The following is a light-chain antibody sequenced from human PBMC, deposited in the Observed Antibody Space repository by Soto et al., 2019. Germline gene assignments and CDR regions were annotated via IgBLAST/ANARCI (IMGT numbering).Light chain of an antibody. V-gene: IGLV2-14*01. CDR1: SSDVGYYNY. J-gene: IGLJ3*02. CDR3: GSYTSSSALVV. Sequence: QSVLTQPASVSGSPGQSITISCTGTSSDVGYYNYVSWYQQHPGKAPKLIISEVTNRPSGVSHRFSGSKSGNTASLTISGLQADDEADYYCGSYTSSSALVVFGGGTKVTVL. CDR2: EVT.